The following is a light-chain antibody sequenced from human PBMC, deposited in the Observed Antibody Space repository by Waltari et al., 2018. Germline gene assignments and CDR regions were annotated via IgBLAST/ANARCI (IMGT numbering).Light chain of an antibody. Sequence: EIVMTQSPATLSVSLGEGATLSCRASQSVSSNLAWYHQKPGQAPRLLMYGASIRATGIPARFSGSGSGTEFSLTISSLQSEDFAVYYCQQYNQWPPWAFGQGTKVEIK. CDR1: QSVSSN. J-gene: IGKJ1*01. V-gene: IGKV3-15*01. CDR2: GAS. CDR3: QQYNQWPPWA.